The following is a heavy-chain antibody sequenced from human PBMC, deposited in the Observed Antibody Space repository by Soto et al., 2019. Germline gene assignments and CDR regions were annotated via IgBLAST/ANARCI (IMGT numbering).Heavy chain of an antibody. Sequence: ETLSLTCAVSGGSLSGYYWSWIRQPPGKELEWIGEIDHSGTTNYNPSLKGRVTTSVDTSKNQLSLKLTSVTAADTAVYYCGTDSTGRYCVMDVWGQGTTVTVSS. CDR1: GGSLSGYY. CDR2: IDHSGTT. V-gene: IGHV4-34*01. CDR3: GTDSTGRYCVMDV. D-gene: IGHD3-22*01. J-gene: IGHJ6*02.